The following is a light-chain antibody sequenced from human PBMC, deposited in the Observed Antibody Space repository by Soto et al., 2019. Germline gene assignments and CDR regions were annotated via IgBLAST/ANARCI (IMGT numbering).Light chain of an antibody. J-gene: IGLJ3*02. CDR1: SSNIGKNA. Sequence: QSVLTQPPSVSEAPRQRVTISCSGTSSNIGKNAVNWYQQLPGKAPKLLIYYDDLVSSGVSDRFSGSKSGTSAFLAISGLQSEDEADYYCATWDDSLDGPVFGGGTKLTVL. V-gene: IGLV1-36*01. CDR2: YDD. CDR3: ATWDDSLDGPV.